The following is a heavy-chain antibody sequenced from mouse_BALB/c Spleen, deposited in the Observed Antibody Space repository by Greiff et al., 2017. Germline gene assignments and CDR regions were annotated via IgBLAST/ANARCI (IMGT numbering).Heavy chain of an antibody. CDR3: ARQARDYYAMDY. Sequence: EVQVVESGGDLVKPGGSLKLSCAASGFTFSSYGMSWVRQTPDKRLEWVATISSGGSYTYYPDSVKGRFTISRDNAKNTLYLQMSSLKSEDTAMYYCARQARDYYAMDYWGQGTSVTVSS. CDR2: ISSGGSYT. CDR1: GFTFSSYG. J-gene: IGHJ4*01. V-gene: IGHV5-6*01.